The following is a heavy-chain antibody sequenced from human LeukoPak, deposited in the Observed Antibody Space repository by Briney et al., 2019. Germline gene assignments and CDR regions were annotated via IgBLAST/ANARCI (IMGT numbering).Heavy chain of an antibody. CDR1: GYTFTGYY. CDR3: ARDYYDSSGFGAFDI. D-gene: IGHD3-22*01. V-gene: IGHV1-2*02. CDR2: INPNSGGT. J-gene: IGHJ3*02. Sequence: GASVKVSCKASGYTFTGYYMHWVRQAPGQGLEWMGWINPNSGGTNYAQDFHGRVTMTRDTSISTAYMELSRLRSDDTAVYYCARDYYDSSGFGAFDIWGQGTMVTASS.